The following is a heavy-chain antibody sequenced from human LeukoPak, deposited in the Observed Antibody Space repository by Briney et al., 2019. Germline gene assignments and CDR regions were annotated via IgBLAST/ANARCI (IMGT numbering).Heavy chain of an antibody. CDR1: GGSFSGYY. CDR3: ARGSVPPSQNYGMDV. Sequence: SETLSLTCAVCGGSFSGYYWSWIRQPPGKGLEWIGEINHSGSTNYNPSLKSRVTISVDTSKNQFSLKLSSVTAADTAVYYCARGSVPPSQNYGMDVWGKGTTVTVSS. V-gene: IGHV4-34*01. J-gene: IGHJ6*04. CDR2: INHSGST. D-gene: IGHD6-25*01.